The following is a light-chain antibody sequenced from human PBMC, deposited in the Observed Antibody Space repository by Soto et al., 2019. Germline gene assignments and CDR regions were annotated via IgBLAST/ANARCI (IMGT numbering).Light chain of an antibody. V-gene: IGKV1-39*01. J-gene: IGKJ1*01. CDR2: VAS. Sequence: DIQMTQSPSSLSASVGDRVTITCRASQTISNSLNWYQQKPGKAPKLLISVASSLQTGVLSRFSGSRSGTDFTLTISSLQPEDFAAYYCQRSYSIPWTFGQGTKVEIK. CDR1: QTISNS. CDR3: QRSYSIPWT.